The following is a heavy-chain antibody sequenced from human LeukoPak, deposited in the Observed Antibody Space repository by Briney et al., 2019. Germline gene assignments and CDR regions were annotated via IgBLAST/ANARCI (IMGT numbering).Heavy chain of an antibody. CDR1: GGSISSYY. V-gene: IGHV4-4*09. Sequence: SETLSLTCTVSGGSISSYYWSWIRQPPGKGLEWIGSIYTSGSYNYNPSLKSRVTISVDTSKNQFSLKLSSVPAADTAVYYCARVSYYDFWSGYSSANYYYYYMDVWGKGTTVTVSS. CDR2: IYTSGSY. CDR3: ARVSYYDFWSGYSSANYYYYYMDV. D-gene: IGHD3-3*01. J-gene: IGHJ6*03.